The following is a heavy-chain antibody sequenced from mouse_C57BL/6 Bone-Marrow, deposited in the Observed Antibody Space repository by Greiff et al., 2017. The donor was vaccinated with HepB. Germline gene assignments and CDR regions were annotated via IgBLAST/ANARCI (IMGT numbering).Heavy chain of an antibody. D-gene: IGHD1-1*01. CDR2: IYPRSGNT. CDR3: AKLLYWYFDV. V-gene: IGHV1-81*01. J-gene: IGHJ1*03. CDR1: GYTFTSYG. Sequence: QVQLQQSGAELARPGASVKLSCKASGYTFTSYGISWVKQRTGQGLEWIGEIYPRSGNTYYNEKFKGKATLTADKPSSTAYMELRSLTSEDSAVYFCAKLLYWYFDVWGTGTTVTVSS.